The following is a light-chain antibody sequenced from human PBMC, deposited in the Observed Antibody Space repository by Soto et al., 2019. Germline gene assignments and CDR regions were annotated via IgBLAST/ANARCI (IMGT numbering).Light chain of an antibody. Sequence: EIVLTQSPGTLSLSPGERATLSCRASQSISSFYLAWYQQTPGQAPRLLIYDASSRAAGIPDRFSGGGSGTDFTLTISRLEPEDFGVYYCQQYGGSPRTFGQGTKVESK. CDR2: DAS. J-gene: IGKJ1*01. CDR3: QQYGGSPRT. CDR1: QSISSFY. V-gene: IGKV3-20*01.